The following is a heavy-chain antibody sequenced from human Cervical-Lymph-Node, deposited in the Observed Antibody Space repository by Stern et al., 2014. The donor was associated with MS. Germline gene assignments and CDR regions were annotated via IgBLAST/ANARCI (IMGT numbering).Heavy chain of an antibody. J-gene: IGHJ5*02. CDR3: ARTSGYSYGSPRKNWFDP. D-gene: IGHD5-18*01. CDR1: GGTFSSYA. CDR2: INTIVGTA. Sequence: VQLVESGAEVKKPGSSVKVSCKASGGTFSSYAISWVRKAPGKGLEWIGGINTIVGTAIYAQKFQGSVTITADESTSTAYMELSSLRSEDTAVYYCARTSGYSYGSPRKNWFDPWGQGTLVTVSS. V-gene: IGHV1-69*01.